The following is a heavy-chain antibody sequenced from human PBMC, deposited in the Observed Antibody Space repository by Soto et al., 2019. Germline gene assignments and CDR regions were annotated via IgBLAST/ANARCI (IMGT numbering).Heavy chain of an antibody. Sequence: EVQLLESGGGLVQPGGSLRLSCAASGFTFSNYAMTWVRQAPGKGLEWVSAIGGSGGNTYYADSVRGRFTISRDNSKNTLYLQMNSLSAEDTALYYCAKDWGASSWGQGTLVTVSS. CDR3: AKDWGASS. CDR1: GFTFSNYA. D-gene: IGHD3-16*01. CDR2: IGGSGGNT. V-gene: IGHV3-23*01. J-gene: IGHJ4*02.